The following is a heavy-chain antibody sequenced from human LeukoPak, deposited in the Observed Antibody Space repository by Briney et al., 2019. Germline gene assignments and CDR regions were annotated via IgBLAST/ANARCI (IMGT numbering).Heavy chain of an antibody. J-gene: IGHJ4*02. V-gene: IGHV4-59*08. D-gene: IGHD6-19*01. CDR3: ARRGYSSGWYYFDH. CDR1: GGSISNYY. Sequence: SETLSLTCTVSGGSISNYYWNWIRQPPGKGLEFIGYIYYSGSTTYNPSLKSRVTISVDTSKNQFSLKLISVTAADTPVYYCARRGYSSGWYYFDHWGQGTLVSVSS. CDR2: IYYSGST.